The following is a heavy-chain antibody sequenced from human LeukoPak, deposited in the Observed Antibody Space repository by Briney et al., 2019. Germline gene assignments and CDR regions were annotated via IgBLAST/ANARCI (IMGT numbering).Heavy chain of an antibody. D-gene: IGHD2-21*02. CDR3: VASSCVGDCYSGLAN. CDR2: ISGSGGGT. CDR1: EFTFSNYA. Sequence: TGGSLRLSCAASEFTFSNYAMKWVRQAPGKGLEWVSAISGSGGGTYYADSVKGRFTISTDNSKNTMYLQMNSLRAEDTAVYFCVASSCVGDCYSGLANWGQGTLVTVSS. J-gene: IGHJ4*02. V-gene: IGHV3-23*01.